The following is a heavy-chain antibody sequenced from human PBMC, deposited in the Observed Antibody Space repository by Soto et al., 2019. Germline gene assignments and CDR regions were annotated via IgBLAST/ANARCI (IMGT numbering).Heavy chain of an antibody. J-gene: IGHJ3*02. CDR1: GYPVTAYY. CDR3: ARGGGVGVAGSAAFDM. Sequence: QLHLVQSGAVVKKPGASVTVSCSASGYPVTAYYMHWVRQAPGRGLEWMGGINPATGAAKYTQTFQGRVTRTRDTSTSTVFMELSGLTSEDTAVFLCARGGGVGVAGSAAFDMWGQGTLVTVSS. V-gene: IGHV1-2*02. CDR2: INPATGAA. D-gene: IGHD3-3*01.